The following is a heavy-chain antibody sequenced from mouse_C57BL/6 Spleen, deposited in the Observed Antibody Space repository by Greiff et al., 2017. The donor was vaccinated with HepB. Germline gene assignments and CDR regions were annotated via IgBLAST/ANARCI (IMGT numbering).Heavy chain of an antibody. V-gene: IGHV1-64*01. D-gene: IGHD1-1*01. CDR1: GYTFTSYW. CDR3: ARLGITTVGYWYFDV. CDR2: IHPNSGST. Sequence: QVQLKQPGAELVKPGASVKLSCKASGYTFTSYWMHWVKQRPGQGLEWIGMIHPNSGSTNYNEKFKSKATLTVDKSSSTAYMQLSSLTSEDSAVYYCARLGITTVGYWYFDVWGTGTTVTVSS. J-gene: IGHJ1*03.